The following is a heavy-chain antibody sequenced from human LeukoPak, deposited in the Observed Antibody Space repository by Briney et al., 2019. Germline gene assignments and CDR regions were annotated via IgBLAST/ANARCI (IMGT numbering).Heavy chain of an antibody. Sequence: ASVKVSCKASGYTFTSYGISWVRQAPGQGLEWMGWISAYNGNTNYAQKLQGRVTMTTDTSASTAYMELRSLRSDDTAVYYCARDWAIAVAGTAVDYWGQGTLVTVSS. CDR1: GYTFTSYG. CDR2: ISAYNGNT. CDR3: ARDWAIAVAGTAVDY. D-gene: IGHD6-19*01. J-gene: IGHJ4*02. V-gene: IGHV1-18*01.